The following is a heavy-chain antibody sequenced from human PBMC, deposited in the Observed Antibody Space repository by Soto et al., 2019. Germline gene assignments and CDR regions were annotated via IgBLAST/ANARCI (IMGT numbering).Heavy chain of an antibody. CDR2: IDYSGDT. CDR1: GYAISRGGYY. Sequence: VQLQESGPGRVRPSQPLSLICNVSGYAISRGGYYWSWLRQVPGKGLEWIGSIDYSGDTFYNPSLESRVTISVDPSKNQIFLSLIIVTAADTAMFYCERDAGSLTWNFDLWGRGTQVTVSS. CDR3: ERDAGSLTWNFDL. J-gene: IGHJ2*01. D-gene: IGHD2-15*01. V-gene: IGHV4-31*03.